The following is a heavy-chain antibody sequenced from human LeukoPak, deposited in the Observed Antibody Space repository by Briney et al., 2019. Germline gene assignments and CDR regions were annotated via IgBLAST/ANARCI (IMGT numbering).Heavy chain of an antibody. CDR1: GFTFRSYS. CDR2: ISSGISTI. D-gene: IGHD1-26*01. V-gene: IGHV3-48*01. CDR3: ARDNTGSYYFDY. J-gene: IGHJ4*02. Sequence: GGSLRLSCAASGFTFRSYSMNWVRQAPGKGLEWVSFISSGISTIYYADSVKGQFTISRDNAKNSLYLQMNSLRVEDTAVYYCARDNTGSYYFDYWGQGTLVTVSS.